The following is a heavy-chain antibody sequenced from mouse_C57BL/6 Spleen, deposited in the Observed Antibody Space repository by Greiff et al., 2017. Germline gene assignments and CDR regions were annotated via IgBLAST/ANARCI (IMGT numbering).Heavy chain of an antibody. V-gene: IGHV5-17*01. CDR2: ISSGSSTI. D-gene: IGHD2-2*01. Sequence: EVKLQESGGGLVKPGGSLKLSCAASGFTFSDYGMHWVRQAPEKGLEWVAYISSGSSTIYYADTVKGRFTISRDNAKNTLFLQMTSLRSEDTAMYYCARGGYDVNYAMDYWGQGTSVTVSS. J-gene: IGHJ4*01. CDR1: GFTFSDYG. CDR3: ARGGYDVNYAMDY.